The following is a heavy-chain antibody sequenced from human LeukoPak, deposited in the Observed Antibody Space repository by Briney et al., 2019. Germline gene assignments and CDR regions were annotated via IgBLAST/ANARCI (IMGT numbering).Heavy chain of an antibody. Sequence: ASVKVSCKASGGTFRSYAISGVGQAPGQGGEGMGWMNPNSGNTGYAQKFQGRVTITRNTSISTAYMELSSLRSEDTAVYYCARGLVGPGDFWSGYYFYYYMDVWGKGTTVTVSS. CDR1: GGTFRSYA. CDR2: MNPNSGNT. J-gene: IGHJ6*03. CDR3: ARGLVGPGDFWSGYYFYYYMDV. V-gene: IGHV1-8*03. D-gene: IGHD3-3*01.